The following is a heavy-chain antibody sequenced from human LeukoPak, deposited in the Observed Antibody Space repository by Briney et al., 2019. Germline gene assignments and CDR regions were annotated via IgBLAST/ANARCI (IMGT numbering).Heavy chain of an antibody. J-gene: IGHJ4*02. CDR3: AREGRCSGGSCSSGFFDY. Sequence: GGSLRLSCAASGFTFSTYWMTWVRQAPGKGLEWVADIKQDGSEKYYVDSMEGRFTISRDNAKNSLFLQMNSLRAEDTAVYYCAREGRCSGGSCSSGFFDYWGQGTLVTVSS. V-gene: IGHV3-7*01. CDR1: GFTFSTYW. D-gene: IGHD2-15*01. CDR2: IKQDGSEK.